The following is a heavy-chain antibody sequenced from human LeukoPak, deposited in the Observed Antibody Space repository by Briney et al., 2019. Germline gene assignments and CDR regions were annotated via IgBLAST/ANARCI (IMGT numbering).Heavy chain of an antibody. CDR1: GGSISSSSYY. V-gene: IGHV4-39*01. CDR3: DIERGLSQGIVVVPAAMEGGSYYYGMDV. J-gene: IGHJ6*02. Sequence: NASETLSLTCTVSGGSISSSSYYWGWIRQPPGKGLEWIGSIYYSGSTYYNPSLKSRVTISVDTSKNQFSLKLSSVTAADTAVYYCDIERGLSQGIVVVPAAMEGGSYYYGMDVWGQGTTVTVSS. CDR2: IYYSGST. D-gene: IGHD2-2*01.